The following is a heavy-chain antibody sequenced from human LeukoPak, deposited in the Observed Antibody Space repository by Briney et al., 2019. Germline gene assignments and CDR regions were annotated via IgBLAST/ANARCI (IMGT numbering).Heavy chain of an antibody. D-gene: IGHD7-27*01. V-gene: IGHV3-66*01. CDR2: IYSGGST. CDR1: GFTVSSNY. J-gene: IGHJ4*02. Sequence: GGSLRLSCAASGFTVSSNYMSWVRQAPGKGLEWVSIIYSGGSTYYADSVKGRFTISRDNSKNTLYLRMNSLRAEDTAVYYCARANWGHPMYYFDYWGQGTLVTVSS. CDR3: ARANWGHPMYYFDY.